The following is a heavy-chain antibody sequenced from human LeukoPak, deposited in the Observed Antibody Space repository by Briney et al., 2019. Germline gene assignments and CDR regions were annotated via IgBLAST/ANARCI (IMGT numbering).Heavy chain of an antibody. CDR1: GFTVSSDY. Sequence: WGSLRLSCAASGFTVSSDYMNWVRQAPGKGLEWVSIMYTDGGTHYADSVKGRFSISRDLSKNTVHLQIHSLTAEDTAVYYCARALTYSSGWFAFDYWGQGTLVTVS. V-gene: IGHV3-66*01. J-gene: IGHJ4*02. CDR2: MYTDGGT. CDR3: ARALTYSSGWFAFDY. D-gene: IGHD6-19*01.